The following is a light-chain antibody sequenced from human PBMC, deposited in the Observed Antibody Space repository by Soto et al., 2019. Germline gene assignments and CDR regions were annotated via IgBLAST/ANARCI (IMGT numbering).Light chain of an antibody. CDR2: WAS. CDR3: QQYYGSPNG. J-gene: IGKJ2*03. CDR1: QSVLYSSNNKNY. Sequence: DIVMTQSPESLAVSLGERATINCKSSQSVLYSSNNKNYLAWYQQKPGQPPKVIIYWASTRESGVPDRISGSGSGTDFTLTISSVQAEDVAVYYCQQYYGSPNGFGQGTKLEI. V-gene: IGKV4-1*01.